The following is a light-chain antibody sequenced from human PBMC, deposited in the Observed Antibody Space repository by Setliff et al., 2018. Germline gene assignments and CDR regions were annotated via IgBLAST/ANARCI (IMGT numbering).Light chain of an antibody. V-gene: IGLV2-23*02. CDR1: RRDVGSFNL. J-gene: IGLJ1*01. Sequence: LTQPASVSGSPRQSISISCTGTRRDVGSFNLVSWYQHRPGKAPQVIIFDVSDRPSGVSNRFSGSKSGDTAYLTISGLQAEDEANYFCSSYAGLTTWIFGAGTKSPS. CDR2: DVS. CDR3: SSYAGLTTWI.